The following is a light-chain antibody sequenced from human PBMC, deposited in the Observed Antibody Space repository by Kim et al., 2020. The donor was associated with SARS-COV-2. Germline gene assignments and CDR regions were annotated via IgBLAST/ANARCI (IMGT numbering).Light chain of an antibody. CDR1: RSNIGADYD. CDR2: GNN. J-gene: IGLJ2*01. V-gene: IGLV1-40*01. CDR3: QSYDRSLTVV. Sequence: GQRVTISCTGSRSNIGADYDVQWYQHLPGTAPKLLIYGNNNRPSGVPDRFSGSKSGTSASLAITGLQAVDEADYYCQSYDRSLTVVFGGGTQLTVL.